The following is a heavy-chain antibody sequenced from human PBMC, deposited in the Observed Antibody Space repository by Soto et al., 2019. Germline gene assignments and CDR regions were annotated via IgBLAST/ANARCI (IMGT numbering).Heavy chain of an antibody. D-gene: IGHD3-3*01. Sequence: PGGSLRLSCAASGFTFSSYEINWVRQAPGKGLEWVSYISSSGSTIYYADSVKGRFTISRDSAKNSLYLQMNSLRAEDTAVYYCARELYDFWSGYPKGGYYGMDVWGQGTTVTVSS. CDR2: ISSSGSTI. V-gene: IGHV3-48*03. CDR3: ARELYDFWSGYPKGGYYGMDV. J-gene: IGHJ6*02. CDR1: GFTFSSYE.